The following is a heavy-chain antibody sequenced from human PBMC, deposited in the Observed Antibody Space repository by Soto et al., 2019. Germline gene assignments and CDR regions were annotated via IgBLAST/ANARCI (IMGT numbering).Heavy chain of an antibody. D-gene: IGHD3-16*02. J-gene: IGHJ3*02. CDR2: IYYSGST. CDR3: ARVYYDYIWGSYRADAFDI. Sequence: SETLSLTFTVSGGSISSYYWSWIRQPPGKGLEWIGYIYYSGSTNYNPSLKSRVTISVDTSKNQFSLKLSSVTAADTAVYYCARVYYDYIWGSYRADAFDIWGQGTMVTVSS. CDR1: GGSISSYY. V-gene: IGHV4-59*01.